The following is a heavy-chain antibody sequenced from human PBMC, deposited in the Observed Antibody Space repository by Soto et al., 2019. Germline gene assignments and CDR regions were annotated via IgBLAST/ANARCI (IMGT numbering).Heavy chain of an antibody. CDR2: ISGSGGST. J-gene: IGHJ6*03. CDR3: AKPPGYQLTDYYYYYYMNV. Sequence: EVQLLESGGGLVQPGGSLRLSCAASGFTFSSYAMSWVRQAPGKGLEWVSAISGSGGSTNYADSVKGRLTISRDNSKNTLYLQMNSLRAEDTAIYYCAKPPGYQLTDYYYYYYMNVWGKGTTVTVSS. CDR1: GFTFSSYA. V-gene: IGHV3-23*01. D-gene: IGHD2-2*01.